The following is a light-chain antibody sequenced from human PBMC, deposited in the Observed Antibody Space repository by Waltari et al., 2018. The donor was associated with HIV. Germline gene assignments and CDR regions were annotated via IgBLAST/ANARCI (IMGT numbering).Light chain of an antibody. CDR2: DVT. V-gene: IGLV2-11*01. Sequence: QPRSVSGSPGQSVTISCTGTSSDVGGYSYVSWYQQHPAKAPKVLIYDVTKRPSGAPDRFSGSKSGNTASLTISGLQAEDEADYYCCSYAGSYKYILGSGTKVTVL. CDR1: SSDVGGYSY. CDR3: CSYAGSYKYI. J-gene: IGLJ1*01.